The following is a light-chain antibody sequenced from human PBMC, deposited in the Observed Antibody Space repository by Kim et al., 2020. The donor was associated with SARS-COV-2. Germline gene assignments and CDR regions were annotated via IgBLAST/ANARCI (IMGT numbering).Light chain of an antibody. V-gene: IGKV2-28*01. CDR2: LGS. J-gene: IGKJ2*01. Sequence: DIVMTQSPPSLPVTPGEPASISCRSSQSLLYSNGYNYLDWYLQKPGQSPQLLIYLGSNRASGVPYRFSGSGSGTDFTLKISRVEAEDVGVYYCFQSLQIPRTFGQGTKLEI. CDR1: QSLLYSNGYNY. CDR3: FQSLQIPRT.